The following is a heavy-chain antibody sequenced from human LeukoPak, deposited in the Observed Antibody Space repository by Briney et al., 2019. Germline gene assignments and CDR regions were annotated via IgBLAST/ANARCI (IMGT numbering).Heavy chain of an antibody. CDR1: GFNFDDYA. CDR2: INWKTGNG. Sequence: GGSLRLSCAVSGFNFDDYAMHWVRQAPGRGLEWVSGINWKTGNGIYADSVKGRFTISRDNAKNSLYLQMSSLRAEDTALYYCSRRAARWQFDLWGRGTLLTVSS. D-gene: IGHD5-24*01. CDR3: SRRAARWQFDL. V-gene: IGHV3-9*01. J-gene: IGHJ2*01.